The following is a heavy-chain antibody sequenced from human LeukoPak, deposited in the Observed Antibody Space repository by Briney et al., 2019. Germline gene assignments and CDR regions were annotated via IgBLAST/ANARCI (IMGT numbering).Heavy chain of an antibody. J-gene: IGHJ4*02. Sequence: GASVKVSCKASGYTXTSYGISWVRQAPGQGLEWMGWISAYNGNTNYAQKLQGRVTMTTDTSTSTAYMELRSLRSDDTAVYYCGKTPTPYDSSGYLDYWGQGTLVTVSS. CDR3: GKTPTPYDSSGYLDY. CDR2: ISAYNGNT. CDR1: GYTXTSYG. V-gene: IGHV1-18*01. D-gene: IGHD3-22*01.